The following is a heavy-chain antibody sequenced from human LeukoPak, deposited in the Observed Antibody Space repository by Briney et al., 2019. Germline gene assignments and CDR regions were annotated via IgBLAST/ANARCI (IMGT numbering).Heavy chain of an antibody. Sequence: GGSLGLSCAASGFTFDDYAMHWVRQAPGKGLEWVSLISGDGGSTYYADSVKGRFTISRDNSKSSLYLQMNSLRTEDTALYYCAKDMWSYSYGFRNFDYWGQGTLVTVSS. V-gene: IGHV3-43*02. CDR1: GFTFDDYA. CDR3: AKDMWSYSYGFRNFDY. CDR2: ISGDGGST. J-gene: IGHJ4*02. D-gene: IGHD5-18*01.